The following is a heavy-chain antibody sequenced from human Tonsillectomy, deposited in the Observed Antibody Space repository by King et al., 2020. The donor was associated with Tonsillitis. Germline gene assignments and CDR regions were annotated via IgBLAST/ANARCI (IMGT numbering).Heavy chain of an antibody. D-gene: IGHD3-10*01. J-gene: IGHJ4*02. CDR2: IFYNGRT. CDR3: TRRTLIGYYGSGPLIDF. Sequence: QLQESGPGLVKPSETLSLTCTVSGDSITSSRFYWGWIRQPPGKGLEWIGNIFYNGRTHYNPSLKSRVTISVDTSRNQFSLKLTSVTAADTAIYYCTRRTLIGYYGSGPLIDFLGQGTLVTGSS. CDR1: GDSITSSRFY. V-gene: IGHV4-39*01.